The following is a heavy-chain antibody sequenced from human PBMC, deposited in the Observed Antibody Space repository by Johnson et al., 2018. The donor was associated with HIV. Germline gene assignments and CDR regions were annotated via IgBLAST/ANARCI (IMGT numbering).Heavy chain of an antibody. CDR2: IWYDGSNK. D-gene: IGHD2-15*01. CDR1: GFTFSSYA. CDR3: ARDDGGGGDAFDI. V-gene: IGHV3-30*04. Sequence: QVQLVESGGGVVQPGRSLRLSCAASGFTFSSYAMHWVRQAPGKGLEWVAVIWYDGSNKYYADSVKGRFTIPRDNTKNTLYLQMNSLGAEDTAVYYCARDDGGGGDAFDIWGQGTMVTVSS. J-gene: IGHJ3*02.